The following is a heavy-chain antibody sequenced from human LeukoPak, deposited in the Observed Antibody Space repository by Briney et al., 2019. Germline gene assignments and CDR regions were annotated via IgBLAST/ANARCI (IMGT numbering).Heavy chain of an antibody. CDR3: ARGRGL. J-gene: IGHJ4*02. CDR1: GGSVSSDSYY. D-gene: IGHD3-10*01. Sequence: SETLSLTCTVSGGSVSSDSYYWSWIRQPPGRGLGWIGWIYDSGSTNYNPSLKSRVTISKDTSKNQFSLKLSSVTAADTAVYYCARGRGLWGQGTLVTVSS. CDR2: IYDSGST. V-gene: IGHV4-61*01.